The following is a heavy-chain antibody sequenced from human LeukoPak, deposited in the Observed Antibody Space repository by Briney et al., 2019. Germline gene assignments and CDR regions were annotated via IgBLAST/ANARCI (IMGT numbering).Heavy chain of an antibody. D-gene: IGHD2-21*01. CDR2: ISRSGDTI. CDR3: ARGGGAEAFDI. CDR1: GFTFSRYE. Sequence: GGSLRLSCAASGFTFSRYEMNWVRQAPGKGLEWVSYISRSGDTIYFADSVKGRFTISRDNAKNSLYLQMSSLRAEDTAVYYCARGGGAEAFDIWGQGTMVTVSS. J-gene: IGHJ3*02. V-gene: IGHV3-48*03.